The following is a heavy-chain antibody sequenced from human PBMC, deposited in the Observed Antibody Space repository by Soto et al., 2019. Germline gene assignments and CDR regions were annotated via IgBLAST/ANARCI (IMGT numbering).Heavy chain of an antibody. CDR2: INAGNGNT. J-gene: IGHJ4*02. D-gene: IGHD1-26*01. V-gene: IGHV1-3*01. Sequence: QVQLVQSGAEVKKPGASVKVSCKASGYTFTSYAMHWVRQAPGQRLEWMGWINAGNGNTKYSQKFQGRVTITRDTAANTAYMELRSLRSEDTAVYYCARSIRWAGDYWGQGTLVTVSS. CDR1: GYTFTSYA. CDR3: ARSIRWAGDY.